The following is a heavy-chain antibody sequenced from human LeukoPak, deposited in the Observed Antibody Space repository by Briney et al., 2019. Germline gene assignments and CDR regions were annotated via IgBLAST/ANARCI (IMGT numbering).Heavy chain of an antibody. CDR2: IRRKTDGETT. Sequence: GGSLRLSCAASGFTFSNVWMSWVRQVPGNGLEWVGRIRRKTDGETTDHAAPVEGRFTISRDDSKNTLYLQMNSLKTEDTAVYYCVTDLVIKGYFDYWGQGALVTVSS. CDR3: VTDLVIKGYFDY. J-gene: IGHJ4*02. D-gene: IGHD2-21*01. V-gene: IGHV3-15*01. CDR1: GFTFSNVW.